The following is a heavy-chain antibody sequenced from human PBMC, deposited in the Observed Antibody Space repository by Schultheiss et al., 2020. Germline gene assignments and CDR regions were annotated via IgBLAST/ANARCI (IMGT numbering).Heavy chain of an antibody. Sequence: ASVKVSCKASGYTFTSYYMHWVRQAPGQGLEWMGIINPSGGSTSYAQKFQGRVTMTRDTSTSTVYMELSSLRSEDTAVYYCARDRLITYYYDSSGYQYFDYWGKGTLVTVSS. CDR2: INPSGGST. J-gene: IGHJ4*02. CDR3: ARDRLITYYYDSSGYQYFDY. V-gene: IGHV1-46*01. D-gene: IGHD3-22*01. CDR1: GYTFTSYY.